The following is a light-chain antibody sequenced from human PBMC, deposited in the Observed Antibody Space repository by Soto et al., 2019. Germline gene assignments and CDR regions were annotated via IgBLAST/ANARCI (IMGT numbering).Light chain of an antibody. CDR2: EVS. V-gene: IGLV2-14*01. CDR3: SSYTSSSTYV. CDR1: SSDFGAYNS. Sequence: QSALTQPASVSGSPGQSITISCTGTSSDFGAYNSVSWYQQHPGKAPKLMIYEVSNRPSGVSNRFSGSKSANTASLTISGLQAEDEADYYCSSYTSSSTYVFGAGTKLTVL. J-gene: IGLJ1*01.